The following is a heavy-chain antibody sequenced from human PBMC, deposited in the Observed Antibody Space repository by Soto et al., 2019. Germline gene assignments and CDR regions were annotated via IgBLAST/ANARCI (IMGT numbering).Heavy chain of an antibody. CDR3: ARSPGGPMTPGDY. V-gene: IGHV1-46*01. CDR2: INPSGGST. CDR1: EYTFTSYY. Sequence: ASVKVSCKASEYTFTSYYMHWVRQAPGQGLEWMGIINPSGGSTSYAQKFQGRVTITRDTSASTAYMELSSLRSEDTAVYYCARSPGGPMTPGDYWGQGTLVTVSS. J-gene: IGHJ4*02. D-gene: IGHD3-10*01.